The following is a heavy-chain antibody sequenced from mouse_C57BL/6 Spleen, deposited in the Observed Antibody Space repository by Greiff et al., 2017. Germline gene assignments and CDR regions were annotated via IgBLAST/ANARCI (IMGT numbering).Heavy chain of an antibody. CDR3: ARKGSSYENYAMDY. Sequence: QVQLKQSGAELVKPGASVKISCKASGYAFSSYWMNWVKQRPGKGLEWIGQIYPGDGDTNYNGKFKGKATLTADKSSSTAYMQLSSLTSEDSAVYFCARKGSSYENYAMDYWGQGTSVTVSS. J-gene: IGHJ4*01. V-gene: IGHV1-80*01. CDR2: IYPGDGDT. D-gene: IGHD1-1*01. CDR1: GYAFSSYW.